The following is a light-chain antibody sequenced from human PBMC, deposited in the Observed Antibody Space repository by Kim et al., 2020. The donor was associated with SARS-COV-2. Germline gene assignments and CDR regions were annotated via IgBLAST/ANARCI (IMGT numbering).Light chain of an antibody. CDR1: SSNIGAGYD. CDR2: RNN. CDR3: QSYDNSLGDSV. Sequence: QRVTISCTGSSSNIGAGYDVHWYQQVPGAAPKLLIFRNNNRPSGVPDRFSGSKSGSSASLAITGLQAEDEADYHCQSYDNSLGDSVFGGGTQLTVL. V-gene: IGLV1-40*01. J-gene: IGLJ3*02.